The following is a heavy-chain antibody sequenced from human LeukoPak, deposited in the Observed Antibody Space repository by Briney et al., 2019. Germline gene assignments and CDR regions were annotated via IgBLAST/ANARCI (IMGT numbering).Heavy chain of an antibody. CDR3: ARGQGATVTTSFDY. Sequence: SETLSLTCAVYGGSFSGYYWSWIRQPPGKGLEWIGEINHSGSTNYNPPLKSRVTISVDTSKNQFSLKLSSVTAADTAVYYCARGQGATVTTSFDYWGQGTLVTVSS. V-gene: IGHV4-34*01. J-gene: IGHJ4*02. D-gene: IGHD4-17*01. CDR2: INHSGST. CDR1: GGSFSGYY.